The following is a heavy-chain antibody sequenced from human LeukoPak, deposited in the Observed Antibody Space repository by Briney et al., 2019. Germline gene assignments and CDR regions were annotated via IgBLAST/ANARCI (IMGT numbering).Heavy chain of an antibody. J-gene: IGHJ4*02. CDR2: IYPGDSDT. D-gene: IGHD2-2*01. CDR1: GYSFTSYW. CDR3: ARQYCSSTSCYYFDY. Sequence: GESLKIYCKGSGYSFTSYWIGWVRQMPGNGLEWMGIIYPGDSDTRYSPSFQGQVTISADKSIGTAYLQWSSLKASDTAMYYCARQYCSSTSCYYFDYWGQGTLVTVSS. V-gene: IGHV5-51*01.